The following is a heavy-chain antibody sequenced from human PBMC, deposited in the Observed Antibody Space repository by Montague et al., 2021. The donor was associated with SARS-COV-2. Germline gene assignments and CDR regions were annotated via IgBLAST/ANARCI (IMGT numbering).Heavy chain of an antibody. CDR3: ARDAGGAAAGKGRYFDL. CDR2: IYTGGTT. CDR1: SGSIRSGSYY. V-gene: IGHV4-61*02. J-gene: IGHJ2*01. D-gene: IGHD6-13*01. Sequence: TLSLTCSVSSGSIRSGSYYWTWIRQPAGKGLEWIGRIYTGGTTHYNPSLKGRVTISLDTSKNQFSLNLNSVTAADTAVYFCARDAGGAAAGKGRYFDLWGRGTLVTVSS.